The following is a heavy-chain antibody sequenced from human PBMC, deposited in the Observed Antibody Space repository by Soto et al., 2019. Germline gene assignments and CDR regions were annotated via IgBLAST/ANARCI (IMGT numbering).Heavy chain of an antibody. J-gene: IGHJ3*02. CDR2: LIPIFGTA. V-gene: IGHV1-69*13. CDR1: AGTFSSYC. D-gene: IGHD3-10*01. Sequence: ASVNVSCKSSAGTFSSYCLSWVRQAPGQGLECMGLLIPIFGTANYAQKFQGRVTITADESTRTAYMELSSLRSEDTAVYYCARGLEDYYGSGSYSLGGPKFYAFDIWGQGTMVTVSS. CDR3: ARGLEDYYGSGSYSLGGPKFYAFDI.